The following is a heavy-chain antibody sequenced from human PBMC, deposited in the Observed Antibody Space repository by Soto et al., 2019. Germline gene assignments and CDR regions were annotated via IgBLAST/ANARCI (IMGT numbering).Heavy chain of an antibody. V-gene: IGHV1-69*13. Sequence: SVKVSCKASGGTFSSYAISWVRQAPGQGLEWMGGIIPIFGTANYAQKFQGRVTITADESTSTAYMELSSLRSEDTAVYYCARPNTPYGGTSVTAFDIWGQGTMVTFSS. CDR1: GGTFSSYA. J-gene: IGHJ3*02. CDR2: IIPIFGTA. CDR3: ARPNTPYGGTSVTAFDI. D-gene: IGHD4-17*01.